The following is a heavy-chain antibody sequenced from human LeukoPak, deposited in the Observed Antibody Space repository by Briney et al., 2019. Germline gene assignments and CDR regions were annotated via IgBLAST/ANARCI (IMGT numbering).Heavy chain of an antibody. V-gene: IGHV4-34*01. CDR3: ARASGAVWYFDL. CDR2: INHSGST. CDR1: GGSLRGNY. Sequence: SETLSLTCAVYGGSLRGNYGSWIRQPPGKGLEGIGEINHSGSTNYNPSLKSRVTISVDTSKNQFSLKVRSVTAADTAVYYCARASGAVWYFDLWGRGTLVTVSS. D-gene: IGHD6-19*01. J-gene: IGHJ2*01.